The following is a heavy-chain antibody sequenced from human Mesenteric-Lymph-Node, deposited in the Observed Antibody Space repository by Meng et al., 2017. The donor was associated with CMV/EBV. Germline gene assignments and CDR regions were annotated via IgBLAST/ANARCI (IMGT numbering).Heavy chain of an antibody. Sequence: GESLKISCAASGFTFSDYYMSWIRQAPGKGLEWVSYITTSGSTIYYADSVKGRFTISRDNSKNTVYLQMHSLSAEDTAIYYCASFDYGGNFDAFDVWGQGTMVTVSS. CDR2: ITTSGSTI. D-gene: IGHD4-23*01. J-gene: IGHJ3*01. CDR3: ASFDYGGNFDAFDV. V-gene: IGHV3-11*01. CDR1: GFTFSDYY.